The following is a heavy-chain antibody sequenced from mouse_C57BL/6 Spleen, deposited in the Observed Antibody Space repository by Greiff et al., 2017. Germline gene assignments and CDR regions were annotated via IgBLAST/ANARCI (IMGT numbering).Heavy chain of an antibody. Sequence: QVQLQQPGAELVMPGASVKLSCKASGYTFTSYWMHWVKQRPGQGLEWIGEIDPSDSYTNYNQKFKGKSTLTVDKSSSTAYMQLSSLTSEDSAVXYCARGGYYVYWYFDVWGTGTTVTVSS. CDR3: ARGGYYVYWYFDV. J-gene: IGHJ1*03. CDR1: GYTFTSYW. V-gene: IGHV1-69*01. D-gene: IGHD2-3*01. CDR2: IDPSDSYT.